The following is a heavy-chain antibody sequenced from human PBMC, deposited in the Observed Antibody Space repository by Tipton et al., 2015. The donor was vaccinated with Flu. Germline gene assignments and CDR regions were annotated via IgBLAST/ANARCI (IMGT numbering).Heavy chain of an antibody. CDR1: GFSVSTNY. J-gene: IGHJ4*02. CDR3: ARVVRPRNYFDS. CDR2: IYSGVNT. V-gene: IGHV3-53*01. D-gene: IGHD6-13*01. Sequence: VQLVQSGGGLIQPGGSLRLSCVASGFSVSTNYMTWVRQAPGKGLEWVSIIYSGVNTYYADSVKGRFTISRDNSQNIVYLQMNSLGADDTAVYYCARVVRPRNYFDSWGQGTLVTVSS.